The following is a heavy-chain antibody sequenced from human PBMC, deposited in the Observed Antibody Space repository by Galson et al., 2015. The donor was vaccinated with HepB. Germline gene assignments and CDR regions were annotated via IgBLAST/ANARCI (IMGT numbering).Heavy chain of an antibody. Sequence: SLRLSCAASGFSFSSYSMNWVRQGPGKGLEWVSYISNTGNTIYYADSVKGRFTISRDNAKNSLYLQMNSLRAEDTAVYYCARPHHVVATPYYYGMDVWGQGTTVTVSS. CDR3: ARPHHVVATPYYYGMDV. J-gene: IGHJ6*02. CDR1: GFSFSSYS. V-gene: IGHV3-48*04. D-gene: IGHD2-15*01. CDR2: ISNTGNTI.